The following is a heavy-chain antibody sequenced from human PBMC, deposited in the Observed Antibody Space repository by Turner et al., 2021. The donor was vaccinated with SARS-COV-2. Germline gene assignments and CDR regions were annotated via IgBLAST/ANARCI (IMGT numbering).Heavy chain of an antibody. J-gene: IGHJ6*02. D-gene: IGHD1-20*01. V-gene: IGHV3-53*01. CDR1: GFTVSSND. CDR2: SGGI. CDR3: LKGLGYNIGGMDI. Sequence: EVQLVESGGGLIQPGGYLRLSCAASGFTVSSNDMSWVRQAPGKGLEWVSGSGGIGYAGSVKGRFTISRDNAKNSLYLQMNSLIVEYTAMYYFLKGLGYNIGGMDILGQGTTVTVSS.